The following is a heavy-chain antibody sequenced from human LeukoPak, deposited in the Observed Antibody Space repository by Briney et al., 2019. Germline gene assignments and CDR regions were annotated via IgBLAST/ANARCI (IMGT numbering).Heavy chain of an antibody. CDR3: ARLASLSTIAHRGRTWVDP. CDR1: GGSISSDY. D-gene: IGHD4/OR15-4a*01. J-gene: IGHJ5*02. Sequence: SETLSLTCTVSGGSISSDYWSWIRQPPGKGLEWIGYIYYSGSTNYNPSLESRVTISVDTSKNQFSLKLSSVTAADTAVYYCARLASLSTIAHRGRTWVDPWGQGTLVTVSS. CDR2: IYYSGST. V-gene: IGHV4-59*01.